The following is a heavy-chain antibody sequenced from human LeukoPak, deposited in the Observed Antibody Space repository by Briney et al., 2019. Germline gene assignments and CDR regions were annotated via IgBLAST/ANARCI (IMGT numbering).Heavy chain of an antibody. Sequence: SETLSLTCTVSGGSISSYYWSWIRQPPGKGLEWIGYIYYSGSTNYNPSLKSRVTISVDTSKNQFSLKLSSVTAADTAVHYCARVFDGGYGHYYFDYWGQGTLVTVSS. CDR2: IYYSGST. CDR1: GGSISSYY. V-gene: IGHV4-59*01. D-gene: IGHD5-12*01. J-gene: IGHJ4*02. CDR3: ARVFDGGYGHYYFDY.